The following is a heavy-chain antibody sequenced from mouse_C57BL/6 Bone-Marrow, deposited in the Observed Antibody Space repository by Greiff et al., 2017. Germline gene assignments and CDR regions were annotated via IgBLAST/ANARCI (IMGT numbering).Heavy chain of an antibody. CDR1: GYTFTDYY. J-gene: IGHJ2*01. V-gene: IGHV1-19*01. CDR2: INPYNGGT. CDR3: ARDYGSRRDFDY. Sequence: EVKLVESGPVLVKPGASVKMSCKASGYTFTDYYMNWVKQSHGKSLEWIGVINPYNGGTSSNQKFKGKATLTVDKSSSTAYMELNSLTSEDSAVYYCARDYGSRRDFDYWGQGTTLTVSS. D-gene: IGHD1-1*01.